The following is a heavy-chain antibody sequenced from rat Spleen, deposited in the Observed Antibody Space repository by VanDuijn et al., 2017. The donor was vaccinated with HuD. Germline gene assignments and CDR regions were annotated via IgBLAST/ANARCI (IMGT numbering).Heavy chain of an antibody. Sequence: EVQLVDHGRVLVQPGRSLKLSCAPSGFSFSIYGMAWVRQAPTQGLEWVASIGTGGGNTYYRDSVKGRFTISRDNAKNTLFLQMDSLRSEDTDTYYCARETGDNSYFDYWGQGVMVTVSS. J-gene: IGHJ2*01. CDR1: GFSFSIYG. D-gene: IGHD1-4*01. CDR3: ARETGDNSYFDY. V-gene: IGHV5S13*01. CDR2: IGTGGGNT.